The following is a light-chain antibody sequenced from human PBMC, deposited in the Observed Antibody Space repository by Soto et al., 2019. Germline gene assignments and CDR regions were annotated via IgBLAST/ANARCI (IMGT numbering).Light chain of an antibody. Sequence: QAVVTQPPSVSGAPGQRVTISCTGSSSNIGAGYDVHWYQQLPGTDPKLLIYGNSNRPSGVPDRFSGSKSGTSASLAITGLQAEDEADYYCQSYDSSLSGRNWVFGGGTKLTVL. J-gene: IGLJ3*02. CDR2: GNS. V-gene: IGLV1-40*01. CDR1: SSNIGAGYD. CDR3: QSYDSSLSGRNWV.